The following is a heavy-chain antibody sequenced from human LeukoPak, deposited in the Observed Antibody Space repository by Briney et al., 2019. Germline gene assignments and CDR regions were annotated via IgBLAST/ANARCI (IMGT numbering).Heavy chain of an antibody. J-gene: IGHJ4*02. CDR2: IYHSGST. CDR1: GYSISSGYY. Sequence: SETLSLTCAVSGYSISSGYYWGWIRQPPGKGLEWIGSIYHSGSTYYNPSLKSRVTISVDTSKNQFSLKLSSVTAADTAVYYCAGEMATIIDYWGQGTLVTVSS. CDR3: AGEMATIIDY. V-gene: IGHV4-38-2*02. D-gene: IGHD5-24*01.